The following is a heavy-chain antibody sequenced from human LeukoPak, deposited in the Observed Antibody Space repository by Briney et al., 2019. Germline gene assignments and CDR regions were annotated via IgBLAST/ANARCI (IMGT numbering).Heavy chain of an antibody. CDR1: SGSISIGYS. D-gene: IGHD3-22*01. V-gene: IGHV4-4*07. J-gene: IGHJ4*02. Sequence: SDTLSLPYALSSGSISIGYSWSWIRQPAGKGLEWIGRIYTSGSTNYNPSLKSRVTMSVDTSKNQFSLKLSSVTAADTAVYYWAREIGTYYYDSSGFDYWGQGTLVTVSS. CDR2: IYTSGST. CDR3: AREIGTYYYDSSGFDY.